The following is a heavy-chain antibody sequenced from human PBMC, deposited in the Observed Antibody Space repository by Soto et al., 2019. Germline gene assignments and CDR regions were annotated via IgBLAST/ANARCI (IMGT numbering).Heavy chain of an antibody. J-gene: IGHJ4*02. V-gene: IGHV3-30*18. Sequence: GSLRLSCAASGFTFSGYGMHWVRQAPGKGLEWVAVISYDGSNKYYADSVKGRFTISRDNSKNTLYLQMNSLRTEDTAVYYCAKLLTSSDYWGQGTLVTVSS. CDR3: AKLLTSSDY. D-gene: IGHD2-2*01. CDR2: ISYDGSNK. CDR1: GFTFSGYG.